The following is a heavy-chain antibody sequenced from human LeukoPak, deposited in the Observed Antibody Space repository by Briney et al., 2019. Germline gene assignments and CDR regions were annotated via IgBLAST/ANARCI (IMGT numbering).Heavy chain of an antibody. CDR3: AKGADYYYYGMDV. CDR1: GFTFSSYG. J-gene: IGHJ6*04. V-gene: IGHV3-30*18. Sequence: PGRSLRLSCAASGFTFSSYGMHWVRQAPGKRLEWVAVISYDGSNKYYADSVKGRFTISRDNSKNTLYLQMNSLRAEDTAVYYCAKGADYYYYGMDVWGKGTTVTVSS. CDR2: ISYDGSNK.